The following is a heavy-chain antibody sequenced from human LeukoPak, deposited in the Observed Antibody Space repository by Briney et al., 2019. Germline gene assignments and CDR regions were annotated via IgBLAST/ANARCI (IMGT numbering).Heavy chain of an antibody. CDR3: AREVITFGGVIVIDY. Sequence: ASVKVSCKASGYTLTGYYMHWVRQAPGQGLEWMGWINPNSGGTNYAQKFQGRVTMTRDTSISTAYMELSRLRSDDTAVYYCAREVITFGGVIVIDYWGQGTLVTVSS. J-gene: IGHJ4*02. CDR2: INPNSGGT. D-gene: IGHD3-16*02. CDR1: GYTLTGYY. V-gene: IGHV1-2*02.